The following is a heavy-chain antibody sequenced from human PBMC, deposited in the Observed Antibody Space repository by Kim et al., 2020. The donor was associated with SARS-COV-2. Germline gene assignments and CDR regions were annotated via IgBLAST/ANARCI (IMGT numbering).Heavy chain of an antibody. CDR1: GGSISSSNL. J-gene: IGHJ4*02. CDR2: IYHSGST. D-gene: IGHD6-19*01. CDR3: ARAPEGAGTIDY. V-gene: IGHV4-4*02. Sequence: SETLSLTCAVSGGSISSSNLWTWLRQPPGKGLEWIGQIYHSGSTNYNTSLKSRVTISVDKSKNQFSLKLNSMTAADTAVYYCARAPEGAGTIDYWGRGTLVTVSS.